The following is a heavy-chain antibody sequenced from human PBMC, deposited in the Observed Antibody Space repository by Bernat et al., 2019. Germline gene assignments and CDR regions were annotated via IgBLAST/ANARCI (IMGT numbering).Heavy chain of an antibody. D-gene: IGHD6-13*01. CDR3: ARAAILPGAAAVGWLGWFDP. Sequence: QVQLVQSGAEVKKPGSSVKVSCKASGGTFSSYAISWVRQAPEQGLEGRGGIIPIFGTANYAQKFQGRVTITADKSTSTAYMELSSLRSEDTAVYYCARAAILPGAAAVGWLGWFDPWGQGTMVTVSS. CDR2: IIPIFGTA. V-gene: IGHV1-69*06. CDR1: GGTFSSYA. J-gene: IGHJ5*02.